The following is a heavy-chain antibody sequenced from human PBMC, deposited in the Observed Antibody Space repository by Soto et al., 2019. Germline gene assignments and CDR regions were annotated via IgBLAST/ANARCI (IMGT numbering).Heavy chain of an antibody. D-gene: IGHD6-6*01. CDR2: ISGSGGST. CDR3: AKDPDSSSTYFQH. CDR1: GFTFSSYA. J-gene: IGHJ1*01. Sequence: EVQLLESGGGLVQPGGSLRLSCAASGFTFSSYAMSWVRQAPGKGLEWVSAISGSGGSTYYADSVKGRFTISRDNSKNMLYLQMNSLRAEDTAVYYCAKDPDSSSTYFQHWGQGTLVTVSS. V-gene: IGHV3-23*01.